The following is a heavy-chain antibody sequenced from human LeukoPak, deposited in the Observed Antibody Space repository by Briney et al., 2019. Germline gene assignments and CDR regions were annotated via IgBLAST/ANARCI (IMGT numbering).Heavy chain of an antibody. D-gene: IGHD3-9*01. V-gene: IGHV3-21*01. CDR2: ISSSSSYI. CDR1: GFTFSSYS. CDR3: ARMYYDILTGYWIFDY. Sequence: GGSLRLSCAASGFTFSSYSMNWVRQAPGKGLVWVSSISSSSSYIYYADSVKGRFTISRDNAKNSLYLQMNSLRAEDTAVYYCARMYYDILTGYWIFDYWGQGTLVTVSS. J-gene: IGHJ4*02.